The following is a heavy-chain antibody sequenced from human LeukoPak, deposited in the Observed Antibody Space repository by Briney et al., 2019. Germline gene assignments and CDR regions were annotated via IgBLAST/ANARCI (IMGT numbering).Heavy chain of an antibody. Sequence: ASVKVSCKASGYTFTGYYMHWVRQAPGQGLEWMGWINPKSGDTNSAQNFQGRVTMTRDTSINTVYMQLHRLRFDDTAVYYCARDGPGQKSNFDFWGQGTLVTVSS. CDR3: ARDGPGQKSNFDF. CDR2: INPKSGDT. V-gene: IGHV1-2*02. CDR1: GYTFTGYY. J-gene: IGHJ4*02.